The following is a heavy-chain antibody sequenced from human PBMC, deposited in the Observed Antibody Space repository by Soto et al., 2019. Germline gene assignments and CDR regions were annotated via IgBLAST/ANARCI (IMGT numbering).Heavy chain of an antibody. CDR2: IYYSGST. D-gene: IGHD2-2*03. V-gene: IGHV4-39*01. Sequence: SETLSLTCTVSGGSISSSSYYWGWIRQPPGKGLEWIGSIYYSGSTYYNPSLKSRVTISVDTSKNQFSLKLSSVTAADTAVYYCARLGIVVVPAAFXYWGQGILVXVSS. J-gene: IGHJ4*02. CDR3: ARLGIVVVPAAFXY. CDR1: GGSISSSSYY.